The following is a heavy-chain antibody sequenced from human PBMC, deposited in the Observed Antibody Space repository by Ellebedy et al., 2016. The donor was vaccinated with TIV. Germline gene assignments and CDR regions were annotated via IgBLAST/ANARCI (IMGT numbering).Heavy chain of an antibody. CDR3: ARGSDGHTYTMDV. CDR1: EGSFNTYG. J-gene: IGHJ6*02. Sequence: ASVKVSXXASEGSFNTYGISWVRQAPGQGLEWMGGIIPIFGKSNNAQKFQGRVTITADESTSTAYMELSSLGSEDTAMYYCARGSDGHTYTMDVWGQGTTVTVSS. V-gene: IGHV1-69*13. CDR2: IIPIFGKS. D-gene: IGHD3-10*01.